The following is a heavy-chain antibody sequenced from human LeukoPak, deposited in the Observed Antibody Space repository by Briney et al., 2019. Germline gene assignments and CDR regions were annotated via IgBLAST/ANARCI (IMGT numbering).Heavy chain of an antibody. J-gene: IGHJ6*04. Sequence: SVKVSCKASGGTFTSYAISWVRQAPGQGLEWMGGIIPIFGAANYAQKFQGRVTITADKSTSTSYMELSSLRSEDMAVYYCARALLPLEPPDVWGKGTTVTISS. CDR1: GGTFTSYA. CDR2: IIPIFGAA. CDR3: ARALLPLEPPDV. D-gene: IGHD1-14*01. V-gene: IGHV1-69*06.